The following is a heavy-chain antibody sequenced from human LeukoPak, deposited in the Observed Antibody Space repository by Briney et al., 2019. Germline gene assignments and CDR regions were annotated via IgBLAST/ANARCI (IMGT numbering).Heavy chain of an antibody. J-gene: IGHJ3*02. CDR3: AKDRAHSGPDAFDI. V-gene: IGHV3-30*02. CDR2: IRYDGGNK. CDR1: GFTFNTYG. Sequence: GGSLRLSCAASGFTFNTYGMHWVRQAPGKGLEWVAFIRYDGGNKYYADSVKGRFTISRDNSKNTLYLQMNSLRAEDTAVYYCAKDRAHSGPDAFDIWGQGTMVTVSS. D-gene: IGHD1-14*01.